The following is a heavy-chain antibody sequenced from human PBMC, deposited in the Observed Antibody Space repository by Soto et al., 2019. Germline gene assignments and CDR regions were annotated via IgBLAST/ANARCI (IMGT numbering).Heavy chain of an antibody. Sequence: PSETLSLTCAVYGGSFSGYYWSWIRQPPGKGLEWIGEINHSGSTNYNPSLKRRVTISVDTSKNQFSLKLSSVTAADTAVYYCARARSYGSGIKWFDPWGQGTQVTVSS. D-gene: IGHD3-10*01. V-gene: IGHV4-34*01. J-gene: IGHJ5*02. CDR3: ARARSYGSGIKWFDP. CDR1: GGSFSGYY. CDR2: INHSGST.